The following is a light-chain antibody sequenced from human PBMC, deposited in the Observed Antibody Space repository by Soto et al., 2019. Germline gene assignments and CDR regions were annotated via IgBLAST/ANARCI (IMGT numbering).Light chain of an antibody. CDR3: MQALQTPT. V-gene: IGKV2-28*01. CDR1: QTLPHSNGYNY. Sequence: DIVMTQSPLSLSVTPGEPASISCRSSQTLPHSNGYNYLDWYLQKPGQSPQLLIYLGSSRASGVPDRFSGSGSGTDFTLKISRVEAEDVGVYYCMQALQTPTFGGGTKVEIK. J-gene: IGKJ4*01. CDR2: LGS.